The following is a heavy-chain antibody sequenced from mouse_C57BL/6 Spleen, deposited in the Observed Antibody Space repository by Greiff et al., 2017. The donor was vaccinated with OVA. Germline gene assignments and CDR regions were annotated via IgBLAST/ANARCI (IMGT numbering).Heavy chain of an antibody. V-gene: IGHV1-50*01. CDR2: IDPSDSYT. CDR3: ARKDYGSSPYWYFDV. Sequence: QVHVKQPGAELVKPGASVKLSCKASGYTFTSYWMQWVKQRPGQGLEWIGEIDPSDSYTNYNQKFKGKATLTVDTSSSTAYMQLSSLTSEDSAVYYCARKDYGSSPYWYFDVWGTGTTVTVSS. CDR1: GYTFTSYW. D-gene: IGHD1-1*01. J-gene: IGHJ1*03.